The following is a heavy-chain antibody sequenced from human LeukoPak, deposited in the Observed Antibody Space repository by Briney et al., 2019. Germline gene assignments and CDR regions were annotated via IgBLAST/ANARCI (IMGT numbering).Heavy chain of an antibody. J-gene: IGHJ3*02. D-gene: IGHD3-22*01. CDR1: GYTFTSYY. CDR2: INPSGGST. CDR3: ARDHKVMTTISAHDAFDT. V-gene: IGHV1-46*01. Sequence: PGASVKVSCKASGYTFTSYYMHWVRQAPGQGLEWMGIINPSGGSTSYAQKFQGRVTMTRDTSTSTVYMELSSLRSEDTAVYYCARDHKVMTTISAHDAFDTWGQGTMVTVSS.